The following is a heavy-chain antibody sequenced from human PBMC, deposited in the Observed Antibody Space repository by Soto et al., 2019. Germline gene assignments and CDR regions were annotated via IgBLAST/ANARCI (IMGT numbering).Heavy chain of an antibody. D-gene: IGHD1-26*01. CDR1: GDTFSSYT. CDR2: IIPILGIA. CDR3: ARGLPGGSGSYWYFDL. J-gene: IGHJ2*01. Sequence: QVQLVQSGAEVKKPGSSVKVSCKASGDTFSSYTISWVRQAPGQGLEWMGRIIPILGIANYAQKFQGRVTITADKSTSTAYMELSSLRSEDTAVYYCARGLPGGSGSYWYFDLWGRGTLVTVSS. V-gene: IGHV1-69*02.